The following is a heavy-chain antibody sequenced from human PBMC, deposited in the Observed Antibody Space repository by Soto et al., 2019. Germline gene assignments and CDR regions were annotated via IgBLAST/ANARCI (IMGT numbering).Heavy chain of an antibody. D-gene: IGHD6-13*01. Sequence: PSETLSLTCAVYGGSFSGYYWTWIRQPPGTGLEWIGEINHSGSTNYNPSLKSRVTISVDTSKNQFSLKLTPVTAADTAVYYCARRGPGTYFDYWGQGTLVTVSS. CDR1: GGSFSGYY. CDR2: INHSGST. V-gene: IGHV4-34*01. J-gene: IGHJ4*02. CDR3: ARRGPGTYFDY.